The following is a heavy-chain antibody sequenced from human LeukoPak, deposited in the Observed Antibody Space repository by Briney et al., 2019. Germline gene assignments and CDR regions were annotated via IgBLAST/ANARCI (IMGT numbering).Heavy chain of an antibody. CDR2: IYYSGIT. Sequence: SETLSLTCAVSGGSISSYYWTWIRQPPGKGLEWIGYIYYSGITNYNPSLNSRVTKSIDRSKNQFSLKLSSVTAADTAVYYCARAPFFDFWTGYYFDYWGQGTLVTVSS. CDR1: GGSISSYY. V-gene: IGHV4-59*01. CDR3: ARAPFFDFWTGYYFDY. D-gene: IGHD3/OR15-3a*01. J-gene: IGHJ4*02.